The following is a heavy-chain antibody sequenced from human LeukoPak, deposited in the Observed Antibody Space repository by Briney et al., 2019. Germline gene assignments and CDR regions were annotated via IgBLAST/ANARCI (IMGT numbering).Heavy chain of an antibody. J-gene: IGHJ4*02. V-gene: IGHV4-39*07. CDR3: ARGGISDYYDSSGPFDY. D-gene: IGHD3-22*01. CDR2: IYYSGST. CDR1: GGSISSSSYY. Sequence: ASETLSLTCTVSGGSISSSSYYWGWIRQPPGKGLEWIGSIYYSGSTYYNPSLKSRVTISVDTSKNQFSLKLSSVTAADTAVYYCARGGISDYYDSSGPFDYWGQGTLVTVSS.